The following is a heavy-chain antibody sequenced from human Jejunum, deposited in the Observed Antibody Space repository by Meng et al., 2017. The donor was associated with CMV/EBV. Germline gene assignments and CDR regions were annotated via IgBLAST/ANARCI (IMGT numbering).Heavy chain of an antibody. J-gene: IGHJ4*02. CDR3: AHFVGGYYPSRPDY. V-gene: IGHV2-5*02. Sequence: ITVEEVVPPLVTPTQTLTLTCSFSGFSPSTSGEGVGWIRQPPGKALEWLALIYRGDDKRYSPSLNSRLTIANDTSKNEVVLTLTNMGPIDTGTYYCAHFVGGYYPSRPDYWGQGTLVTVSS. D-gene: IGHD1-26*01. CDR2: IYRGDDK. CDR1: GFSPSTSGEG.